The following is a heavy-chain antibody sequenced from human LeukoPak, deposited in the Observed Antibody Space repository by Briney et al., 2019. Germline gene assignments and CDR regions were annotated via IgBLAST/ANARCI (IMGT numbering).Heavy chain of an antibody. V-gene: IGHV4-34*01. Sequence: SETLSLTCAVCGGSFSGYYWSWIRQPPGKGLEWVGEINHSGSTNYNPSRKSRGTISVDTSKNQFSLKLSSVTAADTAVYYCARDGFYYGPPDAFDIWGQGTMVTVSS. D-gene: IGHD3-10*01. CDR2: INHSGST. CDR1: GGSFSGYY. J-gene: IGHJ3*02. CDR3: ARDGFYYGPPDAFDI.